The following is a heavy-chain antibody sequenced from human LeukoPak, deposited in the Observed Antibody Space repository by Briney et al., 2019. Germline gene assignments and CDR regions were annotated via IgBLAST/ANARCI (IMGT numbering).Heavy chain of an antibody. CDR2: INHSGST. V-gene: IGHV4-34*01. J-gene: IGHJ5*02. Sequence: SETLSLTCTVSGGSISSYYWSWIRQPPGKGLEWIGEINHSGSTNYNPSLKSRVTISVDTSKNQFSLKLSSVTAADTAVYYCAKDGGLPYNWFDPWGQGTLVTVSS. CDR3: AKDGGLPYNWFDP. CDR1: GGSISSYY. D-gene: IGHD5-12*01.